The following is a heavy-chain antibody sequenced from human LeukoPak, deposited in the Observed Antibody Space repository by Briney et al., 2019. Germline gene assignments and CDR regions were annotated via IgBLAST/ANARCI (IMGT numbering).Heavy chain of an antibody. CDR1: GFTFSSYW. CDR3: ARGSGIITGIDE. J-gene: IGHJ4*02. V-gene: IGHV3-74*01. CDR2: IKDDGSHT. Sequence: PGGSLRLSCAASGFTFSSYWMHWVRQAPGKGLVWVSRIKDDGSHTNYADSVKGRFTISRDNAKNTLSLQMNSLRAEDTAVYYCARGSGIITGIDEWGQGTLVTVSS. D-gene: IGHD6-25*01.